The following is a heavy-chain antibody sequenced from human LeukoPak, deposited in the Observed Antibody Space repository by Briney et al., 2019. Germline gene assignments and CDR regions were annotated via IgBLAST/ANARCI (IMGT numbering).Heavy chain of an antibody. D-gene: IGHD6-6*01. J-gene: IGHJ4*02. CDR3: ARRQLVPHEDY. V-gene: IGHV4-34*01. CDR2: INHSGST. CDR1: GGSFSGYY. Sequence: SETLSLTCTVYGGSFSGYYWSWIRQPPGKGLEWTGEINHSGSTNYNPSLKSRVTISVDTSKNQFSLKLSSVTAADTAVYYCARRQLVPHEDYWGQGTLVTVSS.